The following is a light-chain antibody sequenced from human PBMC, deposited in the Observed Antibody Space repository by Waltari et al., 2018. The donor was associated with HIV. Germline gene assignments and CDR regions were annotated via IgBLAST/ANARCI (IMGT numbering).Light chain of an antibody. J-gene: IGLJ1*01. V-gene: IGLV1-40*01. Sequence: QSVLTQPPSVSGAPGQRVTISCPGSSSNIGAGYDLHWYQQLPGTAPKLLIYGNSNRPSGVPDRFSGSKSGTSASLAITGLQAEDEADYYCQSYDSSMSLYVFGTGTKVTVL. CDR2: GNS. CDR3: QSYDSSMSLYV. CDR1: SSNIGAGYD.